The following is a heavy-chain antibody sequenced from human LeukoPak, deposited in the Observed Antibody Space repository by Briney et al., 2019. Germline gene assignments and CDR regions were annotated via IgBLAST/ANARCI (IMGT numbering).Heavy chain of an antibody. CDR3: AKSLEGVRRAFDY. CDR1: GFTFDDYA. Sequence: PGGSLRLSCAASGFTFDDYAMHWVRQAPGKGLEWVSGISWNSGSIGYADSVKGRFTISRDNAKNSLYLQMNSLRAEDMALYYCAKSLEGVRRAFDYWGQGTLVTASS. CDR2: ISWNSGSI. V-gene: IGHV3-9*03. D-gene: IGHD3-16*01. J-gene: IGHJ4*02.